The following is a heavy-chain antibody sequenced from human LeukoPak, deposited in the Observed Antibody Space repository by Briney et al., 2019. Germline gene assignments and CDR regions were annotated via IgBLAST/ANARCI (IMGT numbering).Heavy chain of an antibody. J-gene: IGHJ4*02. Sequence: GGSLRLSCAASGFSFSSYTMNWVRQAPGKGLEWVSIISSSSSYIYYADSVKGRFTISRDNSKNTVYLQMSGLRAEDTALYYCAKAHCSPTSCSRIDYWGQGTLVTVSS. CDR1: GFSFSSYT. CDR3: AKAHCSPTSCSRIDY. V-gene: IGHV3-21*04. D-gene: IGHD2-2*01. CDR2: ISSSSSYI.